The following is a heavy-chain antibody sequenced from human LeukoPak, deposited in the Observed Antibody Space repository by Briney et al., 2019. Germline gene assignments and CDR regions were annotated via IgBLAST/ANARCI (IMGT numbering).Heavy chain of an antibody. CDR3: AKSRRFLEWYQFDP. V-gene: IGHV3-23*01. D-gene: IGHD3-3*01. CDR2: ISGSGGST. CDR1: GFTFSSYA. J-gene: IGHJ5*02. Sequence: RGSLRLSCAASGFTFSSYAMSWVRQAPGKGLEWVSAISGSGGSTYYADSVKGRFTISRDNSKNTLYLQMNSLRAEDTAVYYCAKSRRFLEWYQFDPWGQGTLVTVSS.